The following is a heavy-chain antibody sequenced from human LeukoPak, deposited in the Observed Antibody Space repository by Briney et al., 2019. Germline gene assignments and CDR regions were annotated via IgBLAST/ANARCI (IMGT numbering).Heavy chain of an antibody. CDR1: GFTFSNAW. Sequence: PGGLLRLSCAASGFTFSNAWMTWVRQAPGKGLEWVGRIKSKTDAGTTDYAAPVKGRFTISRDDSNHTAYLHMNSLKTEDTALYYCTRDSGTYNWFDPWGQGTLVTVS. J-gene: IGHJ5*02. V-gene: IGHV3-15*01. CDR3: TRDSGTYNWFDP. D-gene: IGHD1-26*01. CDR2: IKSKTDAGTT.